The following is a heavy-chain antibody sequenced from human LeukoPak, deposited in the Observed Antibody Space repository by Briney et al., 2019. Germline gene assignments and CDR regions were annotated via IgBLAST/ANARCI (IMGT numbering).Heavy chain of an antibody. D-gene: IGHD6-19*01. V-gene: IGHV4-59*01. CDR1: GGSINSYY. CDR3: ARVIRYNSGWYFDY. J-gene: IGHJ4*02. CDR2: VYYSGDT. Sequence: PSETLSLTCTVSGGSINSYYWSWIRHPPGKGLEWIGYVYYSGDTHYNRSLKSRVTMSVDTSRNQFSLKLSSVTAADTAVYYCARVIRYNSGWYFDYWGQGTLVTVSS.